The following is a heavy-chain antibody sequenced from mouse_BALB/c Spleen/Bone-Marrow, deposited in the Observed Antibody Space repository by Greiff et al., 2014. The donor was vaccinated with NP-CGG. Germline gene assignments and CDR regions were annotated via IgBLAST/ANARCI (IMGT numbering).Heavy chain of an antibody. CDR2: FYPGSGSI. J-gene: IGHJ2*01. CDR1: GYTFTEYI. D-gene: IGHD2-3*01. V-gene: IGHV1-62-2*01. Sequence: VNLVESGAGLVKPGASVKLSCKASGYTFTEYIIHWVKQRSGQGLEWIGWFYPGSGSIKYNEKFKDKATLTADKSSSTVYMEPSRLTSEDSAVYFCARHEGGEMGFDYWGQGTTLTVSS. CDR3: ARHEGGEMGFDY.